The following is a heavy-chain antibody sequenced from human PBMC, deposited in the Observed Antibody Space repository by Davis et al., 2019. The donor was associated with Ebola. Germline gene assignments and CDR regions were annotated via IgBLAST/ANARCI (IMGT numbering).Heavy chain of an antibody. Sequence: SVKVSCKASGYTFTYRYLHWVRQAPGQALEWMGWITPFNGNTNYAQKFQDRVTITRDRSMSTAYMELSSLRSEDTAMYYCASSASYYYGMDVWGQGTTVTVSS. CDR1: GYTFTYRY. CDR3: ASSASYYYGMDV. V-gene: IGHV1-45*02. J-gene: IGHJ6*02. CDR2: ITPFNGNT. D-gene: IGHD6-25*01.